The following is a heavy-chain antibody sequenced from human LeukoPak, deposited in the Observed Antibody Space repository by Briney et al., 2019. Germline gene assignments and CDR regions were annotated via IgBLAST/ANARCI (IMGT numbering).Heavy chain of an antibody. CDR2: IKQDGSEK. D-gene: IGHD3/OR15-3a*01. J-gene: IGHJ4*02. CDR3: ARGDDFSGDY. Sequence: PGGSLRLSCAASGFTFSSYWMSWVRQAPGKGLEWVANIKQDGSEKYHVDSVKGRFTIPRDNAKNLLHLEMDSLRVEDTAVYYCARGDDFSGDYWGQGTLVTVSS. V-gene: IGHV3-7*04. CDR1: GFTFSSYW.